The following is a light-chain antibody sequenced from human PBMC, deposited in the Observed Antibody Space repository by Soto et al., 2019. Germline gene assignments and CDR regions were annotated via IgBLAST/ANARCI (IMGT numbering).Light chain of an antibody. V-gene: IGKV1-27*01. Sequence: NQMTQSPSSLSASVGDRVTITCRASQGISNYLAWYQQKPGKVPKLLIYAASTLQSGVPSRFSGSGSGTDFTLTISRLEPEDFAVYYWQQYGSSPPITICQGTRLEIK. J-gene: IGKJ5*01. CDR2: AAS. CDR1: QGISNY. CDR3: QQYGSSPPIT.